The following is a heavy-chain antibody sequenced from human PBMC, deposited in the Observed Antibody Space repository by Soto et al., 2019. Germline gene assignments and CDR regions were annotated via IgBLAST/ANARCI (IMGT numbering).Heavy chain of an antibody. D-gene: IGHD6-13*01. CDR2: INPNGGST. CDR1: GYTFNNYY. CDR3: ARDLAAGAY. J-gene: IGHJ4*02. V-gene: IGHV1-46*02. Sequence: QVQLVQSGAEVKKPGASVKVSCKASGYTFNNYYIHWVRQAPGQGLEWMARINPNGGSTNYAQEFQGRVTLTRDTSTSTVYMELSGLSAEDTAVYYCARDLAAGAYWGQGSLVSVSS.